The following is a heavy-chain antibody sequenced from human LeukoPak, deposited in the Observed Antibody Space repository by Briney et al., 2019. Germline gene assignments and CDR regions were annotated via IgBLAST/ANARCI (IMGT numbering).Heavy chain of an antibody. Sequence: GESLKISCKDSGYSFTSYWIGWVRQMPGKGLEWMGIIYPGDSDTRYSPSFQGQVTISADKSISTAYLQWSSLKASDTAMYYCARHGCSSTSCSSFDLWGRGTLVTVSS. CDR2: IYPGDSDT. V-gene: IGHV5-51*01. CDR3: ARHGCSSTSCSSFDL. J-gene: IGHJ2*01. D-gene: IGHD2-2*01. CDR1: GYSFTSYW.